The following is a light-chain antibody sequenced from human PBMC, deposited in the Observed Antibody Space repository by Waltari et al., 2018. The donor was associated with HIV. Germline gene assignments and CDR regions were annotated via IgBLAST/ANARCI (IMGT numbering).Light chain of an antibody. CDR2: DNN. V-gene: IGLV1-40*01. CDR1: NSNIGAGFD. J-gene: IGLJ2*01. Sequence: QSALTQPPSVSGAPGQSVTIPCSGTNSNIGAGFDVHWYQQVPGTAPRLLLYDNNNRPSGVPDRFSGSKSGTSASLAINGLQSEDEADYYCQSYDSRLSGSVVFGGGTKVTVL. CDR3: QSYDSRLSGSVV.